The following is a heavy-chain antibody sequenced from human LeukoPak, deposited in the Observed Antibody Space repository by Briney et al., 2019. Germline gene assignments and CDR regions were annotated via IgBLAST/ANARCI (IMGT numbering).Heavy chain of an antibody. V-gene: IGHV4-39*07. J-gene: IGHJ5*02. CDR3: ARVRRVRGVIIGSRFSNWFDP. Sequence: SETLSLTCTVSGGSIRSSSYYWGWIRQPPGKGLEWIGEISHRGRTYYNLSLKSRVTISISTATNQCSLKLSSVTAGYTAAYYYARVRRVRGVIIGSRFSNWFDPWGQGTLVTVSS. CDR2: ISHRGRT. D-gene: IGHD3-10*01. CDR1: GGSIRSSSYY.